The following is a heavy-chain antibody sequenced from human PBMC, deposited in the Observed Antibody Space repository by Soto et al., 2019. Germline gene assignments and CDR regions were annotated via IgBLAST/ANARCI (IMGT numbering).Heavy chain of an antibody. D-gene: IGHD5-12*01. CDR2: IRSKAYGGTT. Sequence: PGGSLRLSCTDSGFTFGDYAMSWFRQAPGKGLEWVGFIRSKAYGGTTEYAASVKGRFTISRDDSKSIAYLQMNSLKTEDTAVYYCTRDPENTIYEPLSWFDPWGQGTLVTVSS. CDR3: TRDPENTIYEPLSWFDP. J-gene: IGHJ5*02. V-gene: IGHV3-49*03. CDR1: GFTFGDYA.